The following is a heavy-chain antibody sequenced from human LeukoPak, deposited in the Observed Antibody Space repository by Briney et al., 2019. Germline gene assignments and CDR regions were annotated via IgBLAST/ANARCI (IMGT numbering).Heavy chain of an antibody. CDR3: ARDWPPTPIIVVVPAAIYGMDV. J-gene: IGHJ6*02. CDR1: GGTFSSYA. D-gene: IGHD2-2*01. CDR2: IIPIFGTA. Sequence: ASVKVSCKASGGTFSSYAISWVRQAPGQRLEWMGGIIPIFGTANYAQKFQGRVTITADESTSTAYMELSSLRSEDTAVYYCARDWPPTPIIVVVPAAIYGMDVWGQGTTVTVSS. V-gene: IGHV1-69*01.